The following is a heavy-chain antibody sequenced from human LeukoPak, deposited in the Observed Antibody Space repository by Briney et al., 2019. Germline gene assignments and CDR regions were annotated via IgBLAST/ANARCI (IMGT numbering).Heavy chain of an antibody. CDR2: INSGGSTT. CDR3: VRGDSRDY. D-gene: IGHD3-22*01. V-gene: IGHV3-21*01. J-gene: IGHJ4*02. Sequence: AGGSLRLSCAASGFTFSDSTMNWVRQASGKGLEWVASINSGGSTTHYADSVKGRLTISRDNAKNSLYLQLNSLRAEDTAVYYCVRGDSRDYWGQGTLITVSS. CDR1: GFTFSDST.